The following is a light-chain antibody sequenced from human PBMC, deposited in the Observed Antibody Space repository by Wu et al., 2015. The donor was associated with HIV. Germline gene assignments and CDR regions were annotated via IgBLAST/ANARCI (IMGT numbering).Light chain of an antibody. J-gene: IGKJ2*01. CDR2: GAS. Sequence: EIVMTQSPATLSVSPGERATLSCRASQSVSSNLAWYQQKPGQAPRLLIYGASTRATGIPARFSGSGSGTEFTLTISSMQSEDFAVYYCQQYNNWLGTFGQGTKAGDQT. CDR3: QQYNNWLGT. V-gene: IGKV3-15*01. CDR1: QSVSSN.